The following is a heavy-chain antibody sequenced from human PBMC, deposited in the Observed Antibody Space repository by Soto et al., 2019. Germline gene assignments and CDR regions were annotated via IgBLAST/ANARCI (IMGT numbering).Heavy chain of an antibody. CDR2: IHHSGST. CDR3: ARSSGYVPGGY. V-gene: IGHV4-38-2*01. CDR1: GYPISSGYY. Sequence: XETLSLTCAVSGYPISSGYYWGWIRQPPVKGLEWIGIIHHSGSTYYNPSLRSRITISVDTSKNQFSLKMPSVTAADTAVYYCARSSGYVPGGYWGQGILVTVSS. J-gene: IGHJ4*02. D-gene: IGHD5-12*01.